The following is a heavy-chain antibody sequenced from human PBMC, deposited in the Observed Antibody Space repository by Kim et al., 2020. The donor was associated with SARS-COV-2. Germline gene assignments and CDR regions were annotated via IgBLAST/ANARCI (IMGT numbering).Heavy chain of an antibody. CDR3: AKGAPTVTILGPPLDV. Sequence: GGSLRLSCAASGFTFSSYGMHWVRQAPGKGLEWVAVISYDGSNKYYADSVKGRFTISRDNSKNTLYLQMNSLRAEDTAVYYCAKGAPTVTILGPPLDVWG. J-gene: IGHJ6*01. CDR1: GFTFSSYG. V-gene: IGHV3-30*18. CDR2: ISYDGSNK. D-gene: IGHD4-17*01.